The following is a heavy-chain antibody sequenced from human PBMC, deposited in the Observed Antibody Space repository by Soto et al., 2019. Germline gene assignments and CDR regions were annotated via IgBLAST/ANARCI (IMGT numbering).Heavy chain of an antibody. V-gene: IGHV1-69*04. CDR3: ARDCSSTSCYYPDAFDI. J-gene: IGHJ3*02. D-gene: IGHD2-2*01. CDR2: IIPILGIA. Sequence: SVKVSCKASGGTFSSYTISWVRQAPGQGLEWMGRIIPILGIANYAQKFQGRVTITADKSTSTAYMELSSLRSEDTAVYYCARDCSSTSCYYPDAFDIWGQGTMVTVS. CDR1: GGTFSSYT.